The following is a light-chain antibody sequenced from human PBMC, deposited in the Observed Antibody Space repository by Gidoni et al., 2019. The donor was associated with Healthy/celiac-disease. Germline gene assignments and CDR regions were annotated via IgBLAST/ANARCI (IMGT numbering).Light chain of an antibody. V-gene: IGKV4-1*01. Sequence: DIVMTQSPDSLAVSLGERDTINCKSSQSVLYSSNNKNYLAWYQQKPGQPPKLLIYWASTRESGVPDRFSGSGPGTDFTLTISSLQAEEVAVYYCQQYYSTPRTFGQGTKVEIK. CDR3: QQYYSTPRT. J-gene: IGKJ1*01. CDR1: QSVLYSSNNKNY. CDR2: WAS.